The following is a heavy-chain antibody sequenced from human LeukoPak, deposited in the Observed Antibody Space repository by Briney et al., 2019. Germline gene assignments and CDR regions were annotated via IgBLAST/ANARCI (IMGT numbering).Heavy chain of an antibody. V-gene: IGHV1-2*02. CDR1: GYTFTDYY. J-gene: IGHJ3*02. CDR3: ARPRTYYYDSSGYPGAFDI. D-gene: IGHD3-22*01. CDR2: INPNSGGT. Sequence: ASVKVSCKASGYTFTDYYIHWVRQAPGQGLEWMGWINPNSGGTNYAQDFQGRVTMTRDTSISTAYMELSRLTSDDTAVYYCARPRTYYYDSSGYPGAFDIWGQGTMLTVSS.